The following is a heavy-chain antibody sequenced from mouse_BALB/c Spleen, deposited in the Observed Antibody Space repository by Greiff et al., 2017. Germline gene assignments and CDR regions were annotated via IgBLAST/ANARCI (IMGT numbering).Heavy chain of an antibody. CDR3: ARQDGYYDYFDY. Sequence: EVQGVESGGALVKPGGSLTLSCAASGFTFSSYGMSWVRQTPDKRLEWVATISSGGSYTYYPDSVKGRFTISRDNAKNTLYLQMSSLKSEDTAMYYCARQDGYYDYFDYWGQGTTLTVSS. CDR2: ISSGGSYT. V-gene: IGHV5-6*01. D-gene: IGHD2-3*01. CDR1: GFTFSSYG. J-gene: IGHJ2*01.